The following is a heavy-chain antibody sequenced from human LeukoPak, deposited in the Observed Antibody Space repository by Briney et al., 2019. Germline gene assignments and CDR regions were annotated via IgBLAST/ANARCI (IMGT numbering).Heavy chain of an antibody. CDR1: GGTFSSYT. D-gene: IGHD2-2*02. V-gene: IGHV1-69*02. CDR2: IIPILGIA. CDR3: ARPYCSSTSCYRGWFDP. Sequence: GASVKVSCKASGGTFSSYTISWVRQAPGQGLEWMGRIIPILGIANYAQKYQGRVTITADKSTSTAYMELSRLRSEDTAVYYCARPYCSSTSCYRGWFDPWGQGTLVTVSS. J-gene: IGHJ5*02.